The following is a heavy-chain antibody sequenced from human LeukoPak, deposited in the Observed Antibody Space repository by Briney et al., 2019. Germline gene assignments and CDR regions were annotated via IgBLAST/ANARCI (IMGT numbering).Heavy chain of an antibody. D-gene: IGHD1-14*01. CDR2: INHSGST. Sequence: SETLSLTCAVYGGSFSGYYWSWIRQPPGKGLEWIGEINHSGSTNYNPSLKSRATISVDTSKNQFSLKLSSVTAADTAVYYCARMTTVGYYYMDVWGKGTTVTVSS. CDR3: ARMTTVGYYYMDV. V-gene: IGHV4-34*01. CDR1: GGSFSGYY. J-gene: IGHJ6*03.